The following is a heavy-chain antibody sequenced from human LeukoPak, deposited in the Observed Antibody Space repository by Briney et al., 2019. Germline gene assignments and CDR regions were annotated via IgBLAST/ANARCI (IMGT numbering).Heavy chain of an antibody. CDR3: ARDRETYYDILTGYYTLGDAFDI. Sequence: PGGSLRLSCAASGFTFSTYWMHWVRQAPGKGLVWVSRINRDGSSTSYADSVKGRFTISRANAKNTLYLQMNSLRAEDTAVYYCARDRETYYDILTGYYTLGDAFDIWGQGTMVTVSS. J-gene: IGHJ3*02. CDR2: INRDGSST. D-gene: IGHD3-9*01. V-gene: IGHV3-74*01. CDR1: GFTFSTYW.